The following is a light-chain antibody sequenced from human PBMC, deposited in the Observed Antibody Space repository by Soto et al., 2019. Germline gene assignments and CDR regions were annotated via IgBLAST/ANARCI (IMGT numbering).Light chain of an antibody. CDR2: VAS. J-gene: IGKJ2*01. Sequence: EIVLTQSPGTLSLSPGEGATLSCRASQSVSSRWLVWYQQKPGQAPRLLIYVASSRATGIPDRFSGSGSGTHFTLTISRLEPEDFAVYYCQQYGSSRNTFGQGTKVEMK. V-gene: IGKV3-20*01. CDR1: QSVSSRW. CDR3: QQYGSSRNT.